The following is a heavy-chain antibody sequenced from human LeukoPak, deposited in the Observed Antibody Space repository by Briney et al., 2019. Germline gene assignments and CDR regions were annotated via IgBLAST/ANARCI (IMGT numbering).Heavy chain of an antibody. CDR1: GFTFSNYA. V-gene: IGHV3-48*04. J-gene: IGHJ6*03. CDR3: ARVPPPFDYYMDV. Sequence: GGSLRLSCAASGFTFSNYALNWVRQAPGKGLGWVSYISSSSGSVDYADSVKGRFTISRDNGKNTLHLQMNSPRAEDTAVYYCARVPPPFDYYMDVWGKGTTVTVSS. CDR2: ISSSSGSV.